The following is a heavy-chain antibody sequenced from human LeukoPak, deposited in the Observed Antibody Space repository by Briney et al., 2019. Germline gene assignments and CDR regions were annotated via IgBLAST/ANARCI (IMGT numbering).Heavy chain of an antibody. Sequence: GGSLRLSCAASGLTVSSNYMSWVRRAPGKGLEWVSVLYSGGNTYYADSVKGRFSISRGNSKNTLYLQMNSLRAEDTAVYYCASYGSGRYYFDYWGQGTLVTVSS. D-gene: IGHD3-10*01. J-gene: IGHJ4*02. CDR3: ASYGSGRYYFDY. CDR1: GLTVSSNY. V-gene: IGHV3-53*01. CDR2: LYSGGNT.